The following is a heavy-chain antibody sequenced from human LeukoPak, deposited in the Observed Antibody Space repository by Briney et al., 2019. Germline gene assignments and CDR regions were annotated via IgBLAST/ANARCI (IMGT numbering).Heavy chain of an antibody. CDR3: ARVFKGY. Sequence: SETLSLTCTVSGGSISSSSYYWGWIRQPPGKGLEWIGSIYYSGSTYYNPSLKSRVTISVDTSKNQSSLKLSSVTAADTAVYYCARVFKGYWGQGTLVTVSS. V-gene: IGHV4-39*01. CDR2: IYYSGST. CDR1: GGSISSSSYY. J-gene: IGHJ4*02.